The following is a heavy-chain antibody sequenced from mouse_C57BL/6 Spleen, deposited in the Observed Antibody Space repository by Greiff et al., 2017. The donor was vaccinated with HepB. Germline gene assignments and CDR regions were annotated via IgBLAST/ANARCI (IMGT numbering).Heavy chain of an antibody. CDR1: GYSITSGYY. CDR2: ISYDGSN. CDR3: ARDITTVVEDWYFDV. D-gene: IGHD1-1*01. Sequence: DVKLQESGPGLVKPSQSLSLTCSVTGYSITSGYYWNWIRQFPGNKLEWMGYISYDGSNNYNPSLKNRISITRDTSKNQFFLKLNSVTTEDTATYYCARDITTVVEDWYFDVWGTGTTVTVSS. J-gene: IGHJ1*03. V-gene: IGHV3-6*01.